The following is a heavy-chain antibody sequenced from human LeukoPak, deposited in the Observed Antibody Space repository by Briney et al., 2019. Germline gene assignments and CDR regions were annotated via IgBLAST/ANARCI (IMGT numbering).Heavy chain of an antibody. CDR1: GFTFSSYS. CDR2: ISSSSSYI. Sequence: PGGSLRLSCAASGFTFSSYSMNWVRQAPGKGLEWVSSISSSSSYIYYADSVKGRFTISRDNAENSLYLQMNSLRAEDTAVYHCARDRTAAKNDYWGQGTLVTVSS. V-gene: IGHV3-21*01. CDR3: ARDRTAAKNDY. J-gene: IGHJ4*02. D-gene: IGHD6-13*01.